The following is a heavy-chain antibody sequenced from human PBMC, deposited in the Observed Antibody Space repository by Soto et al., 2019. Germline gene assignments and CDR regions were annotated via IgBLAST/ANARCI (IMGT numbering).Heavy chain of an antibody. Sequence: SVKVSCKASGGTFSSYAISWVRQAPGQGLEWMGGIIPIFGTANYAQKFQGRVTITADESTSTAYMELSSLRSEDTAEYYCASCYDSSGPNYYYYGMDVWGQGTTVTVS. J-gene: IGHJ6*02. CDR3: ASCYDSSGPNYYYYGMDV. CDR1: GGTFSSYA. V-gene: IGHV1-69*13. D-gene: IGHD3-22*01. CDR2: IIPIFGTA.